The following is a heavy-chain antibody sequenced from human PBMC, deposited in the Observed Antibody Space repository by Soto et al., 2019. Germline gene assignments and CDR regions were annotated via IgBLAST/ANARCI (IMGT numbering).Heavy chain of an antibody. Sequence: QVQLVESGGGVVQPGRSLRLSCAASGFTFSSYGMHWVRQAPGKGLEWVAVISYDGSNKYYADSVKGRFTISRDNSKNTLYLQMNSMREEETALYYWAKDMGIAARRGDYYYDDGIDVWGQGTPVTVSS. CDR2: ISYDGSNK. V-gene: IGHV3-30*18. J-gene: IGHJ6*02. D-gene: IGHD6-6*01. CDR3: AKDMGIAARRGDYYYDDGIDV. CDR1: GFTFSSYG.